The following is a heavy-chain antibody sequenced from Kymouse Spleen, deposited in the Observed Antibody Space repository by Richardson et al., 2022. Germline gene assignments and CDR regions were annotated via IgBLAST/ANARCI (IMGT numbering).Heavy chain of an antibody. CDR2: IYYSGST. J-gene: IGHJ4*02. V-gene: IGHV4-39*01. CDR3: ARGIAARPDYFDY. CDR1: GGSISSSSYY. D-gene: IGHD6-6*01. Sequence: QLQLQESGPGLVKPSETLSLTCTVSGGSISSSSYYWGWIRQPPGKGLEWIGSIYYSGSTYYNPSLKSRVTISVDTSKNQFSLKLSSVTAADTAVYYCARGIAARPDYFDYWGQGTLVTVSS.